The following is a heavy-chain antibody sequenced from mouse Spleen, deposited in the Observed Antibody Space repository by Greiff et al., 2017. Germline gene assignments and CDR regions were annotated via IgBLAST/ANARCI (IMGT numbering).Heavy chain of an antibody. D-gene: IGHD2-13*01. V-gene: IGHV1-59*01. Sequence: VQLQQPGAELVRPGTSVKLSCKASGYTFTSYWMHWVKQRPGQGLEWIGVIDPSDSYTNYNQKFKGKATLTVDTSSSTAYMQLSSLTSEDSAVYYCARKGAYGDYVAYWGQGTLVTVSA. CDR1: GYTFTSYW. CDR2: IDPSDSYT. CDR3: ARKGAYGDYVAY. J-gene: IGHJ3*01.